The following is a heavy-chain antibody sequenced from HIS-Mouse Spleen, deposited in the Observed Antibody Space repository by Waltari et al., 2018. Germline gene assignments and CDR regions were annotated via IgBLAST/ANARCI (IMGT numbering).Heavy chain of an antibody. D-gene: IGHD4-17*01. CDR2: INPNSGGT. V-gene: IGHV1-2*02. Sequence: QVQLVQSGAEVKKPGASVKVSCKASGYTFTGYYMHWVRQAPGQGLEWMGRINPNSGGTNDAQKCQGRVTMTRDTSISTAYMELSRLRSDDTAVYYCARQRTRDYVAFDIWGQGTMVTVSS. CDR3: ARQRTRDYVAFDI. CDR1: GYTFTGYY. J-gene: IGHJ3*02.